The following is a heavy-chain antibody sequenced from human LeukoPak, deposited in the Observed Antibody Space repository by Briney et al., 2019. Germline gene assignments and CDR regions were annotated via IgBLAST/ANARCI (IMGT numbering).Heavy chain of an antibody. CDR3: ARDHHRRLYDSQARDTFDI. V-gene: IGHV3-48*01. CDR1: GFTFSSYS. J-gene: IGHJ3*02. Sequence: GGSLRLSCAASGFTFSSYSMDWIRQAPGKGLEWVSYISSSSSSTIYYADSVKRRFTISRDNAKNSLYLQMNSLRAEDTAVYYCARDHHRRLYDSQARDTFDIWGQGTMVTVSS. CDR2: ISSSSSSTI. D-gene: IGHD3-22*01.